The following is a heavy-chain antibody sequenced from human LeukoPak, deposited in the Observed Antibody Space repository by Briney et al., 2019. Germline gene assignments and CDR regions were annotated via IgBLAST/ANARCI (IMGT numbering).Heavy chain of an antibody. CDR1: GYTFTGYY. V-gene: IGHV1-2*04. CDR2: INPNSGGT. Sequence: ASVKVSCKASGYTFTGYYMHWVRQAPGQGLEWMGWINPNSGGTNYAQKFQGWVTMTRDTSISTAYMELSRLRSEDTAVYYCARGEHPSRKDAFDIWGQGTMVTVSS. CDR3: ARGEHPSRKDAFDI. J-gene: IGHJ3*02.